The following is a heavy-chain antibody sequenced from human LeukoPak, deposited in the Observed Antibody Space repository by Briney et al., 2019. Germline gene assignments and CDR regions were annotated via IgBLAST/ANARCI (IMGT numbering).Heavy chain of an antibody. CDR2: ISGSGGST. CDR3: VKRRGVAGSPDY. J-gene: IGHJ4*02. D-gene: IGHD6-19*01. Sequence: PGGSLRPSCAASGFTFSSYAMSWVRQAPGKGLEWVSAISGSGGSTYYADSVKGRFTISRDNSKNTLYLQMNSLRADDTAVYYCVKRRGVAGSPDYWGQGTLVTVSS. V-gene: IGHV3-23*01. CDR1: GFTFSSYA.